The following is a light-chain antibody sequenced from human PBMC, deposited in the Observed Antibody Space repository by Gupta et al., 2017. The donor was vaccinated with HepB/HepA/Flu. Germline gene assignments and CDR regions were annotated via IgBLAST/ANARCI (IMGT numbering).Light chain of an antibody. CDR1: SSDIGDYKF. Sequence: QSALTQPPSASGSPGQSVTISCTGTSSDIGDYKFVSWYQQPPGKAPKLIIYEVTKRPPGVPDRFSGSKSGNTASLTVSGLQAEDEADYYCSSYAGGNNWVFGGGTKLTVL. CDR2: EVT. CDR3: SSYAGGNNWV. J-gene: IGLJ3*02. V-gene: IGLV2-8*01.